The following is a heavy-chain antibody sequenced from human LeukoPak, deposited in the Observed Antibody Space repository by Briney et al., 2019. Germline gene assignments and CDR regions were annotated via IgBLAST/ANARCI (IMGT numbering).Heavy chain of an antibody. V-gene: IGHV3-30*03. CDR1: GFTFDNFG. Sequence: PGGSLRLSCAASSGFTFDNFGFHWVRQAPGKGLEWLAAISFDGSNRHYADSVKGRVTISRDNSMNTVFLQMTSLRAEDTAIYLCARDRGRRYLDWLVPGDYWGQGTLVTVSS. CDR2: ISFDGSNR. CDR3: ARDRGRRYLDWLVPGDY. J-gene: IGHJ4*02. D-gene: IGHD3-9*01.